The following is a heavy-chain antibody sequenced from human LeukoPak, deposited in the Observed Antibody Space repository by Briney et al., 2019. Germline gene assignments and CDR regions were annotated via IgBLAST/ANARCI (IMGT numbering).Heavy chain of an antibody. Sequence: TGGSLRLSCAASGFTFSSSWMTWVRQAPGKGLEWVANIKQDGNEKYYVDSVKGRFTVSRDNAKNSLCLQMNSLRVEDTAVYYCARPGLYCSGGSCYPFESWGQGTLVTVSS. CDR3: ARPGLYCSGGSCYPFES. D-gene: IGHD2-15*01. CDR2: IKQDGNEK. J-gene: IGHJ4*02. CDR1: GFTFSSSW. V-gene: IGHV3-7*01.